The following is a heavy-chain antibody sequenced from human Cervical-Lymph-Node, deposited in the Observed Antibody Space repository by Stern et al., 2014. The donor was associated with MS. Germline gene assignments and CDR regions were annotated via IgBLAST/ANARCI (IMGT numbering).Heavy chain of an antibody. V-gene: IGHV3-7*01. D-gene: IGHD6-19*01. CDR2: VKQDGSEK. CDR1: GFTFSNYW. Sequence: EMQLVESGGGLVQPGGSLRLSCAASGFTFSNYWMNWVRQAPGKGLEWVASVKQDGSEKYYVDSVKGRFTISRDNAKNSLYLQMNSLRVEDTAVYYCARGAAVGFWGQGTLVTVSS. J-gene: IGHJ4*02. CDR3: ARGAAVGF.